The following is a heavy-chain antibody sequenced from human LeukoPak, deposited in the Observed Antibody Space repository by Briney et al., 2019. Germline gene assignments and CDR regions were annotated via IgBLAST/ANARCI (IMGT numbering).Heavy chain of an antibody. CDR1: GGSISSYY. Sequence: SETLSLTCTVSGGSISSYYWSWIRQPAGKGLEWIGRIYNTGSTNYNPSLKSRVTMSVDTSKNQFSLRLRSVTAADTAVYYCARQIASAGTAGFDFWGQGALVTVSS. CDR3: ARQIASAGTAGFDF. D-gene: IGHD6-13*01. V-gene: IGHV4-4*07. J-gene: IGHJ4*02. CDR2: IYNTGST.